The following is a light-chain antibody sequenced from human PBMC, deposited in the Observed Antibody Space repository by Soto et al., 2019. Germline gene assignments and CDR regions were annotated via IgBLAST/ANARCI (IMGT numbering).Light chain of an antibody. Sequence: DIVMTQSPDSLAVSLGERATINCKSSRNIFYSSNNEDYLAWYQQKPGQPPKLLFYGASIRQSGVPDRFSGSGSGTDFTLNSSSLQAEDVAVYYCQQYYGSWTFGQGTKVEIK. J-gene: IGKJ1*01. CDR2: GAS. V-gene: IGKV4-1*01. CDR1: RNIFYSSNNEDY. CDR3: QQYYGSWT.